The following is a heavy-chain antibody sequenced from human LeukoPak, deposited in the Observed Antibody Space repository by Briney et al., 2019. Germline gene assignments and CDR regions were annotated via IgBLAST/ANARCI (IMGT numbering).Heavy chain of an antibody. D-gene: IGHD6-13*01. Sequence: ASVKVSCKASGYTFTSYYMHWVRQAPGQGLEWMGWINPNSGGTNYAQKFQGRVTMTRDTSISTAYMELSRLRSDDTAVYYCARATRIAAAGLGFDYWGQGTLVTVSS. V-gene: IGHV1-2*02. CDR3: ARATRIAAAGLGFDY. J-gene: IGHJ4*02. CDR1: GYTFTSYY. CDR2: INPNSGGT.